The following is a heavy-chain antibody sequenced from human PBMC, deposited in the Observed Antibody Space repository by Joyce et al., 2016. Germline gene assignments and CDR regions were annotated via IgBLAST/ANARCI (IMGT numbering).Heavy chain of an antibody. J-gene: IGHJ3*02. V-gene: IGHV4-34*01. CDR3: ARPVYCSATTCSGPFHI. Sequence: QVHLQQWGAGLLKPSETLSLTCAVYGGSLNNYFWSWIRQPPGRGLEWIGEINHRGGTTYNPSRRSRVIISVDTSKNQFSLKLTSVAAADTAVYYCARPVYCSATTCSGPFHIWGQGTLVTVSS. CDR2: INHRGGT. CDR1: GGSLNNYF. D-gene: IGHD2-15*01.